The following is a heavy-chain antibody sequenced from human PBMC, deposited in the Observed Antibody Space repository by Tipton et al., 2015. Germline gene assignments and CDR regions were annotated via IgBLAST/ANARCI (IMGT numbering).Heavy chain of an antibody. V-gene: IGHV3-20*04. D-gene: IGHD3-22*01. CDR1: GFSFDDSG. CDR2: INGNGGST. CDR3: AREVWCCDSSGYDS. J-gene: IGHJ5*01. Sequence: SLRLSCEASGFSFDDSGMSWVRQAPGKGLEWVSGINGNGGSTGYADSVKGGFTISRDNAKNSLYLEMTSLRAEDPAVYYCAREVWCCDSSGYDSWGQGTLVTVSS.